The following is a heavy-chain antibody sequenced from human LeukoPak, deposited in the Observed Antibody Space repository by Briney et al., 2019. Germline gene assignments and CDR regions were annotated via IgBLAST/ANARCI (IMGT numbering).Heavy chain of an antibody. CDR3: ARDGITMRILEY. J-gene: IGHJ4*02. CDR1: GFTFSSYS. V-gene: IGHV3-21*01. Sequence: GGSLRLSCAASGFTFSSYSMNWVRQAPGKGLEWVSSITSSSIYKYYADSMKGRFTISRDNAKNSLYLQMDSLRAEDAAVYYCARDGITMRILEYWGQGTLVTVSS. D-gene: IGHD1-26*01. CDR2: ITSSSIYK.